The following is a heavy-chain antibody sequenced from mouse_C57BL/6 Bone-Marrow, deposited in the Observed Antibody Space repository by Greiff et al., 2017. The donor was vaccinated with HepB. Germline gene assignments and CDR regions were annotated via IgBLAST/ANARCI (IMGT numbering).Heavy chain of an antibody. CDR3: ARWGITTVVAPCYWYFDV. D-gene: IGHD1-1*01. V-gene: IGHV1-50*01. CDR2: IDPSDSYT. Sequence: QVQLQQPGAELVKPGASVKLSCKASGYTFTSYWMQWVKQRPGQGLEWIGEIDPSDSYTNYNQKFKGKATLTVATSSSTAYMQLSSLTSEDSAVYYCARWGITTVVAPCYWYFDVWGTGTTVTVSS. J-gene: IGHJ1*03. CDR1: GYTFTSYW.